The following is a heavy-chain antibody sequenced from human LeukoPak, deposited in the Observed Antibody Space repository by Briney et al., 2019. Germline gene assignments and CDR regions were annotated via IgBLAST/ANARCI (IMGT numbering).Heavy chain of an antibody. CDR2: IWHDGSHK. D-gene: IGHD3-10*01. J-gene: IGHJ4*02. CDR3: AREIFGSGSYQDF. V-gene: IGHV3-33*01. Sequence: GRSLRLSCAASGFSFDTYAMHWVRQAPGQGLEWVALIWHDGSHKFYSNSVRGQFTISRDNSKNTVYLQMNNLRPDDTAVYYCAREIFGSGSYQDFWGQGTLVTVSS. CDR1: GFSFDTYA.